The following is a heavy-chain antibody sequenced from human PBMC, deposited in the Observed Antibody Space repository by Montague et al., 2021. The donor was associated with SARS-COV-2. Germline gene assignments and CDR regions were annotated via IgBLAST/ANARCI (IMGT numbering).Heavy chain of an antibody. Sequence: SLRLSCAASGFTFSSSAVIWVRQAPGKGLEWVSVIYSGGSSTYYADSVKGRFTISRDNSKNTLYLEMNSLRAEDTAVYYCAKVTYYDILTGSIPFRYYFDYWGQGTLVTVSS. J-gene: IGHJ4*02. D-gene: IGHD3-9*01. V-gene: IGHV3-23*03. CDR1: GFTFSSSA. CDR2: IYSGGSST. CDR3: AKVTYYDILTGSIPFRYYFDY.